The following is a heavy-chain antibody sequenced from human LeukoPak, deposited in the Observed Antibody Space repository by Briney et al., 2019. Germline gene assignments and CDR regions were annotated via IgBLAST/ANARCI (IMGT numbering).Heavy chain of an antibody. CDR3: ARGGTGYIDY. V-gene: IGHV4-39*07. Sequence: SETLSLTCTVSGGSISTGSHYWGWIRQPPGKGLEWIGTIYYSGSTYYNPSLKSRVTISVDTSKNQFSLRLSSVTAADTAVYYCARGGTGYIDYWGQGTLVTVSS. D-gene: IGHD6-25*01. J-gene: IGHJ4*02. CDR1: GGSISTGSHY. CDR2: IYYSGST.